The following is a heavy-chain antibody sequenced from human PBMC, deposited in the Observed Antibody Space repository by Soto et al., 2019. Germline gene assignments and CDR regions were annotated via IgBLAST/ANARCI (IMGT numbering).Heavy chain of an antibody. D-gene: IGHD6-13*01. CDR3: AKGPRIAAKVFNWFDP. J-gene: IGHJ5*02. CDR2: ISYDGSNK. CDR1: GFTFSSYG. V-gene: IGHV3-30*18. Sequence: QVQLVESGGGVVQPGRSLRLSCAASGFTFSSYGMHWVRQAPGKGLEWVAVISYDGSNKYYADSVKGRFTISRDNSKNTLYLQMNSLRAEDTAVYYCAKGPRIAAKVFNWFDPWGQGTLVTVSS.